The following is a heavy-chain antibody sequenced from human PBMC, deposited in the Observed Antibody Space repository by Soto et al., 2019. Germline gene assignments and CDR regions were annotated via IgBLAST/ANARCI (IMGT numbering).Heavy chain of an antibody. V-gene: IGHV5-51*01. Sequence: GESLKISCKGSGYSFTNYWIGWVRQMPGKGLEWMGTIYLGDSDTRYSPSFQGRVTISADKSISAAYLQWGSLKASDPAMYYCARPFDSSDWYDYWGQGTLVTVSS. CDR1: GYSFTNYW. CDR3: ARPFDSSDWYDY. J-gene: IGHJ4*02. CDR2: IYLGDSDT. D-gene: IGHD6-19*01.